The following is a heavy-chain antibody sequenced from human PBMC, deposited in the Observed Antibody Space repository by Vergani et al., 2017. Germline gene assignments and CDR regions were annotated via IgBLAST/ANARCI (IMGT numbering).Heavy chain of an antibody. CDR1: GFTFSSYS. CDR2: ISSSSSYI. D-gene: IGHD5-12*01. V-gene: IGHV3-21*01. CDR3: ARDSRPYSGYDSGGDLYYYYYGMDV. J-gene: IGHJ6*02. Sequence: EVQLVESGGGLVKPGGSLRLSCAASGFTFSSYSMNWVRQAPGKGLEWVSSISSSSSYIYYADSVKGRFTISRDNAKNSLYLQMNSLSAEDTAVYYCARDSRPYSGYDSGGDLYYYYYGMDVWGQGTTVTVSS.